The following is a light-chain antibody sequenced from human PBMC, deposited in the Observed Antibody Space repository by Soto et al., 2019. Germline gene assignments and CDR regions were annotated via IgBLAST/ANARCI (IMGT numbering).Light chain of an antibody. V-gene: IGKV3-11*01. J-gene: IGKJ4*01. CDR1: QSVSNF. CDR3: QQRRTWPPLT. Sequence: EIVLTQSPATLSLSPGERATLSCRASQSVSNFLAWYQQKRGQAPRLLIYDASTRATGIPARFSGSGSGTDFALTISSLEPEDFAVYYCQQRRTWPPLTFGGGTKVEIK. CDR2: DAS.